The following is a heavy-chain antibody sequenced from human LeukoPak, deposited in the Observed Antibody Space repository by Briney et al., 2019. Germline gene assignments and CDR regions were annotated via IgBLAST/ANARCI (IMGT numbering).Heavy chain of an antibody. Sequence: ASVKVSCKASGYTFTSSDINWVRQATGQGLEWMGWMNPNSGNTGYAQKFQGRVTMTRNTSISTAYMELSSLRSEDTAVYYCARGAAPLAFLVGATTGVRLVYWGQGTLVTVSS. CDR1: GYTFTSSD. D-gene: IGHD1-26*01. V-gene: IGHV1-8*01. J-gene: IGHJ4*02. CDR3: ARGAAPLAFLVGATTGVRLVY. CDR2: MNPNSGNT.